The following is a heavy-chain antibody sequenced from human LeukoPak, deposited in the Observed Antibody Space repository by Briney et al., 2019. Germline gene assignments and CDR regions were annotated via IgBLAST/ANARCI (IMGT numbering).Heavy chain of an antibody. CDR1: VATFSSYT. CDR3: ARDHGIVATIPGYY. D-gene: IGHD5-12*01. J-gene: IGHJ4*02. Sequence: GASVKLSFNASVATFSSYTISWVRQAPGQPLEWMGRIIPILGIANYAQKFQGRFTITAEKSTSTAYMELSSLRSEDTAVYYCARDHGIVATIPGYYWGQGTLVTVSS. CDR2: IIPILGIA. V-gene: IGHV1-69*04.